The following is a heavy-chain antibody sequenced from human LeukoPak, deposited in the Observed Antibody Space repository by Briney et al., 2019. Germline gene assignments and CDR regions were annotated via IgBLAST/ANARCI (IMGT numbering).Heavy chain of an antibody. CDR3: AKDPYASGWYYFHY. J-gene: IGHJ4*02. CDR1: GFTFSSYW. CDR2: ITGSGGST. V-gene: IGHV3-23*01. Sequence: PGGSLRLSCVASGFTFSSYWMTWVRQAPGKGLEWVSGITGSGGSTYYADSVKGRFTISRDNSKSTLYLQMNSLRAEDTAVYYCAKDPYASGWYYFHYWGQGTLVTVSS. D-gene: IGHD6-19*01.